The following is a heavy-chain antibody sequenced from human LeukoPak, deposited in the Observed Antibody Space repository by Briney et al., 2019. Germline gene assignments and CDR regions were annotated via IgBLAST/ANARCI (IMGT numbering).Heavy chain of an antibody. CDR3: ARVVTMVRGVPMGY. D-gene: IGHD3-10*01. CDR2: MNPNSGNT. CDR1: GYTFTSYD. V-gene: IGHV1-8*01. Sequence: ASVKVSCKASGYTFTSYDLNWVRQATGQGLEWMGWMNPNSGNTVYAQKTPGRVTMTSNTSIRTAYLELSSLRSEDTAVYYCARVVTMVRGVPMGYWGQGTPVTVSS. J-gene: IGHJ4*02.